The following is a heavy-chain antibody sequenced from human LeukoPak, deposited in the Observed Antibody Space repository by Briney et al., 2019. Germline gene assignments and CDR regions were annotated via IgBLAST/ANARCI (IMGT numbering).Heavy chain of an antibody. D-gene: IGHD3-10*01. CDR1: GFTFDDYA. V-gene: IGHV3-9*01. J-gene: IGHJ5*02. CDR3: ARDNYYGSGSYYNGGNWFDP. Sequence: PGGSLRLSCAASGFTFDDYAMHWVRQAPGKGLEWVSGMSWNSGSIGYADSVKGRFTISRDNAKNSLYLQMNSLRAEDTALYYCARDNYYGSGSYYNGGNWFDPWGQGTLVTVSS. CDR2: MSWNSGSI.